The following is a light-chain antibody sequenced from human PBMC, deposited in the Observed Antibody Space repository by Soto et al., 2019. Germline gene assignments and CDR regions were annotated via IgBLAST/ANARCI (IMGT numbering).Light chain of an antibody. CDR3: QQYGSLPYT. V-gene: IGKV3-20*01. CDR1: QSVSSTY. J-gene: IGKJ2*01. CDR2: GAS. Sequence: EIVLTQSPGTLSLSPGERVTLSCRASQSVSSTYLAWYQQKPGQAPRLLIYGASSRATDIPDRFSGSGSGTDFTLTISRLEPEDFAVYSCQQYGSLPYTFGQGTKLEIK.